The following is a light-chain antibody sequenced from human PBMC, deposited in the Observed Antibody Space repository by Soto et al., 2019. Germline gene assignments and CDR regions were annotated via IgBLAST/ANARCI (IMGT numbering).Light chain of an antibody. Sequence: DIQMTQSPSSLSASVGDRVTITCRASQDISVYLAWYQQKPGKVPKLLIYSASPLQSGVPSRFSGSGSGTDVALTISSLQPEDVATYYCQKFNTAPLTFGQGTRLEIK. V-gene: IGKV1-27*01. CDR2: SAS. CDR3: QKFNTAPLT. CDR1: QDISVY. J-gene: IGKJ5*01.